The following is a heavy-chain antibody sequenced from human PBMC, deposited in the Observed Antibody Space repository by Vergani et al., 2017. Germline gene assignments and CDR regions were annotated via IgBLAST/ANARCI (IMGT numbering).Heavy chain of an antibody. Sequence: EVQLLESGGGLVQPGGSLRLSCAASGFTFSSYAMSWVRQAPGKGLEWVSAISGSGGSTYYADSVKSRFTISRDNSKNTLYLKMNSLRPEDTAVYYCAKDPRRRAAAGNGRSDYWGQGTLVTVSS. CDR2: ISGSGGST. CDR3: AKDPRRRAAAGNGRSDY. D-gene: IGHD6-13*01. J-gene: IGHJ4*02. V-gene: IGHV3-23*01. CDR1: GFTFSSYA.